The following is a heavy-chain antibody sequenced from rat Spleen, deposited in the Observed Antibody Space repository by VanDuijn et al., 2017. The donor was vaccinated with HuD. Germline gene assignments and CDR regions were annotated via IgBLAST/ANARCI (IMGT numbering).Heavy chain of an antibody. CDR1: GFSLISHS. V-gene: IGHV2-1*01. CDR2: IWGDGST. CDR3: ASQHYYDGYHRDF. Sequence: QVQLKESGPGLVEPSQTLSLTCTVSGFSLISHSLHWVRQPPGKGLEWMGGIWGDGSTNYKSALKSRLSISRDTSKSQVFLKMNNMQSEDTAMYFCASQHYYDGYHRDFWGQGVMVTVSS. D-gene: IGHD1-12*03. J-gene: IGHJ2*01.